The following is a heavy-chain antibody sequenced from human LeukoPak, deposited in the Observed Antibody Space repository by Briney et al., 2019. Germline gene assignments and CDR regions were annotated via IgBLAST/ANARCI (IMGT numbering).Heavy chain of an antibody. D-gene: IGHD3-3*01. J-gene: IGHJ5*02. CDR1: GFTFNNYG. Sequence: GGSLRLSCAASGFTFNNYGFHWVRQAPGKALEWVALISHDGRNEYYADSVKGRFTISRDNSKNTLYLQMNSLRAEDTAVYYCAKEKRTIFGVVPSNWFDPWGQGTLVTVSS. CDR3: AKEKRTIFGVVPSNWFDP. CDR2: ISHDGRNE. V-gene: IGHV3-30*18.